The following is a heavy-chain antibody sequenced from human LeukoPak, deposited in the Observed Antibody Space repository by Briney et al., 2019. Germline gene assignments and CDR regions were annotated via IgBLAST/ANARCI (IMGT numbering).Heavy chain of an antibody. CDR1: GGSISSSSYY. D-gene: IGHD2-2*01. CDR3: ARHPSRPCSSTGCYVGIYFDY. Sequence: SETLSLTCTVSGGSISSSSYYWGWIRQPPGKGLEWIGSIYYSGSTYYNPSLKSRVTISVDTSKNQFSLKLSSVTAADTAVYYCARHPSRPCSSTGCYVGIYFDYWGQGTLVTVSS. J-gene: IGHJ4*02. CDR2: IYYSGST. V-gene: IGHV4-39*01.